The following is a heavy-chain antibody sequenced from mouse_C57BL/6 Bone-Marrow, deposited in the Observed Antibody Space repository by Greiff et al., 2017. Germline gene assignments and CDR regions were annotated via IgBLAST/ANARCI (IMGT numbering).Heavy chain of an antibody. CDR2: ISSGGDYI. CDR1: GFTFSSYA. V-gene: IGHV5-9-1*02. J-gene: IGHJ3*01. Sequence: EVLLVESGEGLVKPGGSLKLSCAASGFTFSSYAMSWVRQTPEQRLEWVAYISSGGDYIYYADTVKGRFTISRDNARNTLYLQMSSLKSEDTAMYYCTRRGSSLFAYWGQGTLVTVSA. CDR3: TRRGSSLFAY. D-gene: IGHD1-1*01.